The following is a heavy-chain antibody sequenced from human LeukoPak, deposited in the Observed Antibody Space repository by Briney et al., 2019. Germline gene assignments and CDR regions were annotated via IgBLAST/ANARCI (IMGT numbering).Heavy chain of an antibody. CDR1: GYTFTDYY. CDR3: ARADRLHGGPYLIGP. D-gene: IGHD3-16*01. J-gene: IGHJ5*02. CDR2: INPNSGGI. Sequence: ASVKVSSVPSGYTFTDYYLHWVRQAPGQGLEWMGWINPNSGGISSAQKFQGRVTMTRDTSITTVYMEVSWLTSDDTAIYYCARADRLHGGPYLIGPWGQGTLVTVSS. V-gene: IGHV1-2*02.